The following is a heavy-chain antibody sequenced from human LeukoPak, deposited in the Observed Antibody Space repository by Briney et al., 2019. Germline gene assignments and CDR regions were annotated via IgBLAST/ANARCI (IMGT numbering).Heavy chain of an antibody. CDR2: ISGSSSYI. CDR3: ARERRSVVITTDAFDI. D-gene: IGHD3-22*01. V-gene: IGHV3-21*01. CDR1: GFTFSSYS. Sequence: PGGSLRLSCAASGFTFSSYSMNWVRQAPGKGLEWVSSISGSSSYIYYADSAKGRFTISRDNAKNSLYLQMNSLRAEDTAVYYCARERRSVVITTDAFDIWGQGTMVTVSS. J-gene: IGHJ3*02.